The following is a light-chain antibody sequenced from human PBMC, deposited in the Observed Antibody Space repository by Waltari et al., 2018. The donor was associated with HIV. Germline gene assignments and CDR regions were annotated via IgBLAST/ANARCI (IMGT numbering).Light chain of an antibody. J-gene: IGLJ2*01. CDR2: EVN. Sequence: QSALTQPPSASGSLGQSVTISCSGTSDDIGGYNYVFWYQQYPAKAPKLLLYEVNKRPSGAPDSFSGSKSRNTASLTCSGLQAEEEAHYFCSSFAGSNTVVFGGGTKLTVL. V-gene: IGLV2-8*01. CDR1: SDDIGGYNY. CDR3: SSFAGSNTVV.